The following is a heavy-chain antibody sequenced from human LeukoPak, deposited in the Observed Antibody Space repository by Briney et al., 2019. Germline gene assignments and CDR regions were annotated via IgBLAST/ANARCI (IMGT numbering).Heavy chain of an antibody. Sequence: GGSLRLSCEASGFTFSSYAMHWVRQAPGKGLEWVAVISYDGSNKYYADSVKGRFTISRDNSKNTLYLQMNSLRAEDTAVYYCAKRLDTAMDPVDYWGQGTLVTVSS. CDR1: GFTFSSYA. D-gene: IGHD5-18*01. J-gene: IGHJ4*02. CDR3: AKRLDTAMDPVDY. V-gene: IGHV3-30*04. CDR2: ISYDGSNK.